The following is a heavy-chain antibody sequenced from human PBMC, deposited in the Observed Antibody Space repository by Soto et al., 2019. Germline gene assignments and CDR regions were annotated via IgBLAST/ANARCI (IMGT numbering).Heavy chain of an antibody. V-gene: IGHV4-59*01. CDR3: ARHGGLDWFDP. J-gene: IGHJ5*02. CDR1: GGSISSYC. CDR2: LCYGGST. Sequence: PSETLSLTCTVSGGSISSYCWSWIRQPPGKGLEWIGYLCYGGSTNYNPSLKSRVTISVDTSKNQFSLKVTSVTAADSAIYYCARHGGLDWFDPWGQGTLVTVSS. D-gene: IGHD3-10*01.